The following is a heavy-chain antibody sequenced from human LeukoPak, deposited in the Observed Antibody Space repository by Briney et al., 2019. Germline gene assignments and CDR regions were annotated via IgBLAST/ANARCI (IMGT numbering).Heavy chain of an antibody. Sequence: SETLSLTCTVSGGSINSAGHYWSWIRQHPGKGLEWIGYIYYSGSTYYSPSLKSRVTISIDTSENQFSLKLRSVTAADTAVYYCARGLEYGDFCHWGPGTLVTVSS. CDR1: GGSINSAGHY. CDR2: IYYSGST. V-gene: IGHV4-31*03. D-gene: IGHD4-17*01. J-gene: IGHJ4*02. CDR3: ARGLEYGDFCH.